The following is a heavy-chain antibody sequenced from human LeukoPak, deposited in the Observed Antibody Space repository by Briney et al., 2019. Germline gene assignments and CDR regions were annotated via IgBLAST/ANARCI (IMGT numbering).Heavy chain of an antibody. Sequence: PSETLSLTCTVSVGSISSHYWSWIRQPPGKGLEWIGYIYYSGSTNYSPSLKSRVTISIDTSKNQFSLKLTSVTAADTAMYYCVTYRSVWPDYWGQGTLVTVSS. V-gene: IGHV4-59*11. J-gene: IGHJ4*02. D-gene: IGHD5/OR15-5a*01. CDR2: IYYSGST. CDR3: VTYRSVWPDY. CDR1: VGSISSHY.